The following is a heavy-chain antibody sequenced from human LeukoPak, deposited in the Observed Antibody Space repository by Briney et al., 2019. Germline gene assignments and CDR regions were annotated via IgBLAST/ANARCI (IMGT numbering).Heavy chain of an antibody. CDR1: GGSISSSNW. Sequence: SGTLSLTCAVSGGSISSSNWWSWVRQPPGKGLQWMGKIYHSGSTNYNPSLKSRVTISVDKSTNQFSLNLTSVTAADTAVYYCARAFDSSGYRPTEYFQEWGQGTLVTVSS. CDR2: IYHSGST. D-gene: IGHD3-22*01. J-gene: IGHJ1*01. CDR3: ARAFDSSGYRPTEYFQE. V-gene: IGHV4-4*02.